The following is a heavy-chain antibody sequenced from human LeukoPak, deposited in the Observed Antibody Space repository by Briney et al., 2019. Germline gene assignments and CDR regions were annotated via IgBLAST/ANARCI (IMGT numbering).Heavy chain of an antibody. D-gene: IGHD6-13*01. Sequence: PGGSLRLSCAASGFTFSSYEMNWVRQAPGKGLEWVSYISSNGSTIYYADSVKGRFTISRDNAKNSLYLQMNSLRAEDTAVYYCARVNLGYSSSWYERYYYYYGMDVWGQGTTVTVSS. CDR2: ISSNGSTI. J-gene: IGHJ6*02. CDR3: ARVNLGYSSSWYERYYYYYGMDV. CDR1: GFTFSSYE. V-gene: IGHV3-48*03.